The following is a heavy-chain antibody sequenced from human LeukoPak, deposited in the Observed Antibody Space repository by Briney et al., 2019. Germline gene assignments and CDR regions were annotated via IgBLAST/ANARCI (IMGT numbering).Heavy chain of an antibody. CDR1: GFTFDEYA. Sequence: GGSLRLSCAASGFTFDEYAMHWVRQAPGKGLEWVAGINWNSGSIGYADSVRGRFTVSRDNAKKSLYVQINSLRADDTAFYYCAKGRFGELYSPFENWGQGTLVTVSS. J-gene: IGHJ4*02. D-gene: IGHD3-16*01. CDR3: AKGRFGELYSPFEN. CDR2: INWNSGSI. V-gene: IGHV3-9*01.